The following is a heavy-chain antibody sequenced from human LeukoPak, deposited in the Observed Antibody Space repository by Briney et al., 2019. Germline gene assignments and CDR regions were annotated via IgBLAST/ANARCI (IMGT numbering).Heavy chain of an antibody. CDR3: AKDIDSIAVAGHFDY. Sequence: PGGSLRLSCAASGFTFSSYAMSWVRQAPGKWLEWVSAISGSGGSTFYADFVKGRFTISRDNSKNTLYLQMNSLRAEDTAVYYCAKDIDSIAVAGHFDYCGQGTLVTASS. CDR1: GFTFSSYA. D-gene: IGHD6-19*01. V-gene: IGHV3-23*01. J-gene: IGHJ4*02. CDR2: ISGSGGST.